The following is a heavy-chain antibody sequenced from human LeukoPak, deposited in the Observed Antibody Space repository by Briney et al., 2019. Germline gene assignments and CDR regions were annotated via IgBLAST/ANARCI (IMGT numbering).Heavy chain of an antibody. CDR1: GFTFSSYS. J-gene: IGHJ4*02. CDR2: ISGSSSTI. V-gene: IGHV3-48*02. Sequence: GESLKISCAASGFTFSSYSMNWVRQAPGKGLEWVSYISGSSSTIYYADSVKGRFTISRDNAKNSLYLQMNSLRDEDTGVYYCASQQGDYWGQGTLVTVSS. CDR3: ASQQGDY. D-gene: IGHD1/OR15-1a*01.